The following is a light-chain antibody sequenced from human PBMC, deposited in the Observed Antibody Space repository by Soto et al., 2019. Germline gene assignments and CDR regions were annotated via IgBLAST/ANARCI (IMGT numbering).Light chain of an antibody. Sequence: IVLTQSPGTLSLSPGERATLSCRASQIVSSSYLAWYQQKPGQAPRLLIYGASSRATGIPDRFSGSGSGTDFTLTISRLEPEDFAVYYCQQYGSSPSWTFGQGTKVDIK. V-gene: IGKV3-20*01. CDR3: QQYGSSPSWT. J-gene: IGKJ1*01. CDR2: GAS. CDR1: QIVSSSY.